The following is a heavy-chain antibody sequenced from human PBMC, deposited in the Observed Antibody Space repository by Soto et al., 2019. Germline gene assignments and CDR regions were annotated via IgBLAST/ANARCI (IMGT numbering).Heavy chain of an antibody. CDR2: ISNDGSYK. D-gene: IGHD1-20*01. V-gene: IGHV3-30*18. CDR1: GFIFSSYG. Sequence: QVQLVESGGGVVQPGRSLRLSCAASGFIFSSYGMHWVRQAPGKGLEWVAIISNDGSYKNYADSVEGRLSISRDNSKNTLYLQMNSLRVEETAVYYCAQGINWKNRYYFAYWGQGTLVTVSS. CDR3: AQGINWKNRYYFAY. J-gene: IGHJ4*02.